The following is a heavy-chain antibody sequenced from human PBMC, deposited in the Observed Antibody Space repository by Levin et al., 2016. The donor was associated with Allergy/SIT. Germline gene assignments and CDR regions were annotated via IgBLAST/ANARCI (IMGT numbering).Heavy chain of an antibody. Sequence: SETLSLTCTVSGGSISSGSYYWGWIRQPPGKGLEWIGSIYYSGSTYHYNSSLKSRVGISVDTTENQFSLRLSSVTAADTAVYYCARHGTWRELLGYYYYGLDVWGPGTTVSVSS. CDR1: GGSISSGSYY. CDR3: ARHGTWRELLGYYYYGLDV. J-gene: IGHJ6*02. D-gene: IGHD1-26*01. CDR2: IYYSGST. V-gene: IGHV4-39*01.